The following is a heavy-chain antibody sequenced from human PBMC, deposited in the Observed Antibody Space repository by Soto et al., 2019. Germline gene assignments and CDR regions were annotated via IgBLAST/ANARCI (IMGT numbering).Heavy chain of an antibody. V-gene: IGHV1-3*01. J-gene: IGHJ6*03. Sequence: GASVKVSCKASGYTFTSYAMHWVRQAPGQRLEWMGWINAGNGNTKYSQKFQGRVTITRDTSASTAYMELSSLRSEDTAVYYCARDEVAGFDGSYGYRGYYYYMDVWGKGTTVTVS. D-gene: IGHD5-18*01. CDR3: ARDEVAGFDGSYGYRGYYYYMDV. CDR2: INAGNGNT. CDR1: GYTFTSYA.